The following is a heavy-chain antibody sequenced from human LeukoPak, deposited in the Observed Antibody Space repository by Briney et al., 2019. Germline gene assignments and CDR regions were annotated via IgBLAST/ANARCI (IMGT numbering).Heavy chain of an antibody. CDR3: ARTPERRGYSYGVDAFDF. CDR1: GGSISNSF. V-gene: IGHV4-59*08. J-gene: IGHJ3*01. CDR2: IHYSGST. D-gene: IGHD5-18*01. Sequence: PSETLSLTCAVSGGSISNSFRNWIRQPPGKGLEWIGFIHYSGSTNSNPALKSRVTMSLDTSKNHFSLQLRSVTAADTAVYYCARTPERRGYSYGVDAFDFWGPGTMVTVSS.